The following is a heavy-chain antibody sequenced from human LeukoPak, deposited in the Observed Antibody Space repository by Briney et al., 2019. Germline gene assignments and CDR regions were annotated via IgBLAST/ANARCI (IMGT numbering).Heavy chain of an antibody. Sequence: GGSLRLSCAASGFSFSSYGMHWVRQAPGKGLEWVAVIWYDGTNKYYADSVKGRFTISRDNSKNTLYLQMNSLRAEDTAVYYRARDQRGFSYSKYYFDYWGQGTLVTVSS. V-gene: IGHV3-33*01. CDR1: GFSFSSYG. CDR3: ARDQRGFSYSKYYFDY. CDR2: IWYDGTNK. D-gene: IGHD5-18*01. J-gene: IGHJ4*02.